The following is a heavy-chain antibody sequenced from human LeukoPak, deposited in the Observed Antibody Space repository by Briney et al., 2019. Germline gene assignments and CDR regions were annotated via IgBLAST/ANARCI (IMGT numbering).Heavy chain of an antibody. Sequence: PGGSLRLSCVGSRFPPRKYAMSWVRQAPGKGLEWVSGISGSGGSNYYADSVRGRFTISRDNSKDTLFLQMSSLRADDTAKYYCAKEPEPCLEWHFDNWGQGTLVSVSS. CDR3: AKEPEPCLEWHFDN. V-gene: IGHV3-23*01. CDR2: ISGSGGSN. D-gene: IGHD3-3*02. J-gene: IGHJ4*02. CDR1: RFPPRKYA.